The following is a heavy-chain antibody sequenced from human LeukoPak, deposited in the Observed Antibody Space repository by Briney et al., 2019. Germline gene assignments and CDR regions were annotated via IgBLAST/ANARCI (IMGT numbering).Heavy chain of an antibody. J-gene: IGHJ6*02. CDR3: AREEMATITDYYYGMDV. CDR1: GDSVSSNSAA. Sequence: SQTLSLTCAISGDSVSSNSAAWNWIRQTPSRGLECLGRTYYRSKWYNDYAVSVKSRITINPDTSKNQFSLQLNSVTPEDTAVYYCAREEMATITDYYYGMDVWGQGTTVTVSS. V-gene: IGHV6-1*01. D-gene: IGHD5-24*01. CDR2: TYYRSKWYN.